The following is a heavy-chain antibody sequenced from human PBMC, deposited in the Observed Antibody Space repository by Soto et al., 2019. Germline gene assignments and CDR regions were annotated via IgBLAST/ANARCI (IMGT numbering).Heavy chain of an antibody. D-gene: IGHD4-4*01. CDR1: GGSTSSYY. J-gene: IGHJ4*02. V-gene: IGHV4-59*08. Sequence: QVQLQESGPGLVKPSETLSLTCTVSGGSTSSYYWTWMRQPPGKTLEWIGYIHHSGSTNYKPSLKSRVPISIDTSKMHFSLKLSSVAAAETAVYYCARFLSNYYLDYWGQGTMVTVTS. CDR3: ARFLSNYYLDY. CDR2: IHHSGST.